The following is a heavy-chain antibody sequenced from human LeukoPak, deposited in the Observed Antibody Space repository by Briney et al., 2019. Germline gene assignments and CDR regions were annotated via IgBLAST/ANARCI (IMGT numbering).Heavy chain of an antibody. CDR2: INHSGST. Sequence: PSETLSLTCAVYGGSFSGYYWSWIRQPPGKGLEWIAEINHSGSTNYNPSLKSRVTISVDTSKNQFSLKLSSVTAADPAVYYCARDNVTHTYYFDYGSQGTLVTVSS. D-gene: IGHD1-14*01. CDR1: GGSFSGYY. CDR3: ARDNVTHTYYFDY. V-gene: IGHV4-34*01. J-gene: IGHJ4*02.